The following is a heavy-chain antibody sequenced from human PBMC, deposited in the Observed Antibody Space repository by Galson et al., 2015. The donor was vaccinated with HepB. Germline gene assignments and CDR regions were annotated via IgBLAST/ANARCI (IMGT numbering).Heavy chain of an antibody. Sequence: SLRLSCAASGFTFSSYAMSWVRQAPGKGLEWVSAISGSGGSTYYADSVKGRFTISRDNSKNTLYLQMNSLRAEDTAVYYCAGTYSSGWYYFDYWGQGTLVTVSS. D-gene: IGHD6-19*01. CDR3: AGTYSSGWYYFDY. CDR1: GFTFSSYA. CDR2: ISGSGGST. J-gene: IGHJ4*02. V-gene: IGHV3-23*01.